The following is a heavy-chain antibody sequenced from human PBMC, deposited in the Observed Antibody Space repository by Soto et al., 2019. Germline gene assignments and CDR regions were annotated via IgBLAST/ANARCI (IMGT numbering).Heavy chain of an antibody. J-gene: IGHJ5*02. CDR1: GFTFSSYA. CDR2: VSYDGSIE. D-gene: IGHD3-16*01. V-gene: IGHV3-30*04. CDR3: AKDLYYYDFSLDDS. Sequence: GGSLRLSCTGSGFTFSSYAIHWVRLAPGKGLEWVAVVSYDGSIENYADSVRGRFTISRDNSKNTVFLQMNSLRVEDTAVYYCAKDLYYYDFSLDDSWGQGTLVTVSS.